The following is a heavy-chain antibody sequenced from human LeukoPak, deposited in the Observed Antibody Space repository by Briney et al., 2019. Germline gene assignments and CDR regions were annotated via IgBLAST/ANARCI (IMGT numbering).Heavy chain of an antibody. J-gene: IGHJ4*02. CDR3: ARVAARHYFDY. Sequence: GGSLRLSCAASGFTFSSYWMSWVRQAPGKGLEWVANIKQDGSEKYYVDSVKGRLTISRDNAKNSLYLQMNSLRAEDTAVYYCARVAARHYFDYWGQGTLVTVSS. V-gene: IGHV3-7*01. CDR1: GFTFSSYW. D-gene: IGHD6-6*01. CDR2: IKQDGSEK.